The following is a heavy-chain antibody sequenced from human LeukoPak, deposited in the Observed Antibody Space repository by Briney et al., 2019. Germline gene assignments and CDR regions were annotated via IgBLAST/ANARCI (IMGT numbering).Heavy chain of an antibody. V-gene: IGHV4-39*01. CDR1: GGSISSSSYY. D-gene: IGHD5-12*01. J-gene: IGHJ4*02. CDR2: IYYSGST. CDR3: ARSSGYVSYFDY. Sequence: PETLSLTCTVSGGSISSSSYYWGWIRQPPGKGLEWIGSIYYSGSTYYNPSLKSRVTISVDTSKNQFSLKLSSVTAADTAVYYCARSSGYVSYFDYWGQGTLVTVSS.